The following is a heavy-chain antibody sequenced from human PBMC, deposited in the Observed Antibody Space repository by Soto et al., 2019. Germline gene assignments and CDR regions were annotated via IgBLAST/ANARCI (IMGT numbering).Heavy chain of an antibody. CDR3: ARGNWNSALIDC. Sequence: EVRLVESGGDLVQPGGSLSLSCAVSGFTSSNYWMSWVRQAPGKGLEWVATIKEAGSDKYYVDSVKGRFSISRDNGKNSLYLQMNSLRAEDTAVYYCARGNWNSALIDCWGQGTVVTVSS. CDR2: IKEAGSDK. V-gene: IGHV3-7*05. D-gene: IGHD1-7*01. J-gene: IGHJ4*02. CDR1: GFTSSNYW.